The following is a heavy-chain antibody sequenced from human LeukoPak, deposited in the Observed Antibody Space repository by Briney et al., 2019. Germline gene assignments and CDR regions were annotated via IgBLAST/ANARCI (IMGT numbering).Heavy chain of an antibody. CDR2: INHSGST. CDR1: GGSFSGYY. D-gene: IGHD1-26*01. Sequence: SETLSLTCAVYGGSFSGYYRSWIRQPPGKGLEWIGEINHSGSTNYNPSLKSRVTISVDTSKNQFSLKLSSVTAADTAVYYCARGGIVGATTFDFDYWGQGTLVTVSS. V-gene: IGHV4-34*01. J-gene: IGHJ4*02. CDR3: ARGGIVGATTFDFDY.